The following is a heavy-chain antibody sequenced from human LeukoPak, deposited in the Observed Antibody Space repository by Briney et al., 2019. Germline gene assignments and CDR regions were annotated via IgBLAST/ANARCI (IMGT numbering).Heavy chain of an antibody. CDR3: AKDTGSPADATTMEDNAFDI. CDR2: ISWSSGII. Sequence: GRSLRLSCAASGFIFDDHGMHWVRQAPGKGLEWVSGISWSSGIIGYADSVKGRFTISRDNAKNSLDLQMESLRAEDTAVYYCAKDTGSPADATTMEDNAFDIWGQGTMVTVSS. V-gene: IGHV3-9*01. D-gene: IGHD4-23*01. J-gene: IGHJ3*02. CDR1: GFIFDDHG.